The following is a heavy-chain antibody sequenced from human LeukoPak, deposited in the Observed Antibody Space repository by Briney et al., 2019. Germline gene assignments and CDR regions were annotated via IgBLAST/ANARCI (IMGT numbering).Heavy chain of an antibody. CDR1: GGSISSSSYY. D-gene: IGHD2-15*01. CDR3: ARDTVGYCSGGSCYGVDY. J-gene: IGHJ4*02. Sequence: SETLSLTCTVSGGSISSSSYYWGWIRQPPGKGLEWIGSIYYSGSTNYNPSLKSRVTISVDTSKNQFSLKLSSVTAADTAVYYCARDTVGYCSGGSCYGVDYWGQGTLVTVSS. V-gene: IGHV4-39*07. CDR2: IYYSGST.